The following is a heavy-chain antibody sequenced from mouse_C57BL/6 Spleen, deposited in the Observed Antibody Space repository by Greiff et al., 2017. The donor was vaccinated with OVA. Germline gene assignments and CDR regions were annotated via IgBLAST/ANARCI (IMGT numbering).Heavy chain of an antibody. CDR1: GYTFTSYW. J-gene: IGHJ3*01. CDR2: IDPSDSYT. D-gene: IGHD1-1*01. CDR3: GRVGGSCPGFAY. Sequence: QVQLQQPGAELVMPGASVKLSCKASGYTFTSYWMHWVKQRPGQGLEWIGEIDPSDSYTNYNQKFKGKSTLTVDKSSSTAYMQLSSLTSEDSAVYYCGRVGGSCPGFAYWGQGTLVTVSA. V-gene: IGHV1-69*01.